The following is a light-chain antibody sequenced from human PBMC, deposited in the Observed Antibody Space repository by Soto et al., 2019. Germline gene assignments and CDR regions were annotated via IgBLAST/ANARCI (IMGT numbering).Light chain of an antibody. J-gene: IGLJ1*01. CDR3: QSDARSLSGYV. CDR2: ENN. V-gene: IGLV1-40*01. CDR1: SSNIGAGYE. Sequence: QSVLTQPPSVSEAPGQRVTISCTGRSSNIGAGYEAHWYQQVPGTAPKLLIYENNNRPSGVPDRFSGSKSGTSASLAITGLQDEHEAEYSCQSDARSLSGYVFGTGTKVTVL.